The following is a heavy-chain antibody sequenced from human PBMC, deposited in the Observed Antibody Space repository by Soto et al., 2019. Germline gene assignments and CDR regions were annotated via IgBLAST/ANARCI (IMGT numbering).Heavy chain of an antibody. D-gene: IGHD3-3*01. CDR3: AKVDRYYDFWSGYQSMDV. J-gene: IGHJ6*02. CDR1: GFTFSSYA. CDR2: ISGSGGST. V-gene: IGHV3-23*01. Sequence: GGSLRLSCAASGFTFSSYAMSWVRQAPGKGLEWVSAISGSGGSTYYADSVKGRFTISRDNSKNTLYLQMNSLRAEDTAVYYCAKVDRYYDFWSGYQSMDVWGQGTTVTVSS.